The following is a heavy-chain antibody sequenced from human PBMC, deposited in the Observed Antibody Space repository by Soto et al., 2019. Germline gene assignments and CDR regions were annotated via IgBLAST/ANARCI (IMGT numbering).Heavy chain of an antibody. CDR3: AKSSRSYYYYYGMDV. D-gene: IGHD6-6*01. Sequence: QVQLVESGGGVVQPGKSLRLSCAASGLTLITYGRHWVRQAPGKGLEWVAVISNDGSKKHYADSVKGRFTISIDDSENTVYLQMNSLRPDDTAVYYCAKSSRSYYYYYGMDVWGQGTTVTVSS. V-gene: IGHV3-30*18. CDR2: ISNDGSKK. CDR1: GLTLITYG. J-gene: IGHJ6*02.